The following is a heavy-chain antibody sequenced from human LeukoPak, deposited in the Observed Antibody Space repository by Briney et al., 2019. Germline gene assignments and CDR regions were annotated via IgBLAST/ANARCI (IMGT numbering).Heavy chain of an antibody. CDR2: MFYSGNT. V-gene: IGHV4-59*01. CDR3: AAYDSSGYAFHY. J-gene: IGHJ4*02. CDR1: GGSISSYY. D-gene: IGHD3-22*01. Sequence: PSETLSLTSSVPGGSISSYYWSWIRQPPGKGLEWIGYMFYSGNTNYNPSLKSRVIISVDTSQSQFSLSLTSVTAADTAVYYCAAYDSSGYAFHYWGQGTLATVSS.